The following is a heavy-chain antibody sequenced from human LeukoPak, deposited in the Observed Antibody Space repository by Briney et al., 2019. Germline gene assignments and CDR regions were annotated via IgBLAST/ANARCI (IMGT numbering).Heavy chain of an antibody. Sequence: GGSLRLSCAASGFTFSSYSMNWVRQAPRKGLEWVSSISSSSSYIYYADSVKGRFTISRDNAKNSLYLQMNSLRAEDTALYYCARQKVRYYYYMDVWGKGTTVTVSS. V-gene: IGHV3-21*04. J-gene: IGHJ6*03. CDR1: GFTFSSYS. CDR3: ARQKVRYYYYMDV. CDR2: ISSSSSYI. D-gene: IGHD3-16*01.